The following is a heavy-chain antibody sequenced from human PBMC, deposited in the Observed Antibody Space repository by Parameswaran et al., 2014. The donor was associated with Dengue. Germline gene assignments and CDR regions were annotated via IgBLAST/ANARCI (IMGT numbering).Heavy chain of an antibody. CDR2: IYPGDSDT. Sequence: VRQMPGKGLEWMGIIYPGDSDTRYSPSFQGQVTISADKSISTAYLQWSSLKASDTAMYYCARRQNYGDYGGAYYYYYMDVWGKGTTVTVSS. V-gene: IGHV5-51*01. D-gene: IGHD4-17*01. J-gene: IGHJ6*03. CDR3: ARRQNYGDYGGAYYYYYMDV.